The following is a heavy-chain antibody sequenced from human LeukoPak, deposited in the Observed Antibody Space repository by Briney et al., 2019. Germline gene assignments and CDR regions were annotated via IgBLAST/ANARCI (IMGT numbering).Heavy chain of an antibody. Sequence: GGSLRLSCAVSGLTLSNVWMNWVRKAPGMGLEWVGLIKGKADGGTTVFAAPVKGRFSISRDDSRNTLYLQMNSLKAEDTADYYCTQGSDYYFNYWGQGTLVTVSS. J-gene: IGHJ4*02. CDR3: TQGSDYYFNY. CDR1: GLTLSNVW. D-gene: IGHD3-22*01. V-gene: IGHV3-15*07. CDR2: IKGKADGGTT.